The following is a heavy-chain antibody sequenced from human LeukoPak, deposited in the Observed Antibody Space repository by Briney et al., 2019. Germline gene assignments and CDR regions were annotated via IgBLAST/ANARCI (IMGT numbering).Heavy chain of an antibody. J-gene: IGHJ6*03. V-gene: IGHV3-30*02. CDR2: IRYDGSNK. D-gene: IGHD4-17*01. CDR1: GFTFSSYS. CDR3: AKDLIPYGSYYYYMDV. Sequence: PGGSLRLSCAASGFTFSSYSMNWVRQAPGKGLEWVAFIRYDGSNKYYADSVKGRFTISRDNSKNTLYLQMNSLRAEDTAVYYCAKDLIPYGSYYYYMDVWGKGTTVTVSS.